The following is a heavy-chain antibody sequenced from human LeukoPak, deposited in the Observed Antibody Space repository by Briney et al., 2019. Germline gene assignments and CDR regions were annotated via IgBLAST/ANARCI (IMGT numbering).Heavy chain of an antibody. CDR2: ISGSGGTT. CDR1: GITFSTYA. J-gene: IGHJ4*02. V-gene: IGHV3-23*01. Sequence: GGSLRLSCAASGITFSTYAMSWVRQAPGKGLEWVSGISGSGGTTYYADSVKGRFTISRDNSKNTLYLQMNSLRAEDTAVYYCAKDSSQGGDYFDYWGQGTLVTVSS. CDR3: AKDSSQGGDYFDY. D-gene: IGHD3-16*01.